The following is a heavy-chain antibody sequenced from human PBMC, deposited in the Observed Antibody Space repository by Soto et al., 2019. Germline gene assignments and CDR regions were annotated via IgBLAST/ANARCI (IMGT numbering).Heavy chain of an antibody. CDR1: GGSVSSNDFS. J-gene: IGHJ6*02. V-gene: IGHV4-39*01. Sequence: QLQLQESGPGLVKPSETLSLTCAVSGGSVSSNDFSWGWVRQSPETGLEWIATIYSNADTHYNPSLLSRLTISVDTSKNEFSLRLNSVTAADTAVYYCTRLNGFCDGTKCRGYYGMDVWGRGTTVTVSS. CDR2: IYSNADT. CDR3: TRLNGFCDGTKCRGYYGMDV. D-gene: IGHD2-2*03.